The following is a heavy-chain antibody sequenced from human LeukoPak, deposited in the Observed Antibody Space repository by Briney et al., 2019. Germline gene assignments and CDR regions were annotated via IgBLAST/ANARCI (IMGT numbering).Heavy chain of an antibody. V-gene: IGHV3-7*01. Sequence: GGSLRLSCAASGFTFSSYWMSWVRQAPGKGLEWVANIKQDGSEKYYADSVEGRFTISRDNAKNSLYLQMNSLRAEDTAVYYCARVDIVATTPYYYYYYMDVWGKGTTVTISS. D-gene: IGHD5-12*01. CDR2: IKQDGSEK. CDR3: ARVDIVATTPYYYYYYMDV. CDR1: GFTFSSYW. J-gene: IGHJ6*03.